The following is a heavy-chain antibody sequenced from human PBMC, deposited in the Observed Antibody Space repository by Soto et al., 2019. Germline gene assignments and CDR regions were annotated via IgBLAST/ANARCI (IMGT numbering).Heavy chain of an antibody. CDR1: GGSFSGYY. Sequence: QVQLQQWGAGLLKPSETLSLTCAVYGGSFSGYYWTWIRQPPGTGLEWIGEIDHSGSTTYNPSLKSRVTISVDTSNNQISLKLTSVTAADTAVYYCERDKITGLFDYWGQGTLVTISS. J-gene: IGHJ4*02. CDR2: IDHSGST. CDR3: ERDKITGLFDY. D-gene: IGHD2-8*02. V-gene: IGHV4-34*01.